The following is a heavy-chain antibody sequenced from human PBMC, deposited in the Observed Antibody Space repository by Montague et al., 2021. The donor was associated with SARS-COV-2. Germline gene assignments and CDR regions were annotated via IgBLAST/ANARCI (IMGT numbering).Heavy chain of an antibody. D-gene: IGHD3-10*01. CDR1: GGSISSYY. V-gene: IGHV4-4*07. CDR2: IYTSGST. J-gene: IGHJ6*02. Sequence: SETLSLTCTVSGGSISSYYWSWIRQLAGKGLEWIGRIYTSGSTNYNPSLKSRVSISVDTSKNQISLKLSSVTAADTAVYYCARVRGVALYFGEVGYYGMVVWGQGTTVTVSS. CDR3: ARVRGVALYFGEVGYYGMVV.